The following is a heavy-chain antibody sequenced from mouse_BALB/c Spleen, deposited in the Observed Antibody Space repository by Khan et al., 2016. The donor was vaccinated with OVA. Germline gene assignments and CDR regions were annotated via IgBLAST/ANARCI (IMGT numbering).Heavy chain of an antibody. V-gene: IGHV14-3*02. CDR1: GYNIKDIY. CDR2: TDPANGNT. J-gene: IGHJ2*01. Sequence: EVELVESGAELVKPAASLKLSCTASGYNIKDIYIHWVKQRPEKGLERIRRTDPANGNTKYDPKFQGKATITADKSSNTADLQLSSLTSEDTAVYYCRISTINAWGQGTTLTVSS. CDR3: RISTINA.